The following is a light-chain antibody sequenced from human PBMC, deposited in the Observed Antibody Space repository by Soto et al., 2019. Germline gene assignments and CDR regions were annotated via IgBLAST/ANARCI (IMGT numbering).Light chain of an antibody. CDR2: GAS. CDR1: QSVSSTY. J-gene: IGKJ2*01. CDR3: QQYGSSPYT. V-gene: IGKV3-20*01. Sequence: EIVLTQSPGTLSLSPGERATLSCRASQSVSSTYLAWYQQNPGQAPRLLIYGASIRATGVPDRFSGSGSGTDFPLTISRLEPEDFAVYYCQQYGSSPYTFGQGTKLEIK.